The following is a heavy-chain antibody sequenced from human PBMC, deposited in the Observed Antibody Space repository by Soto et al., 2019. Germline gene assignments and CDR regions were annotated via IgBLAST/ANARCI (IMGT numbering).Heavy chain of an antibody. CDR1: GGSFSGYY. D-gene: IGHD6-13*01. CDR2: INHSGST. J-gene: IGHJ4*02. CDR3: ASYSRSSFDY. V-gene: IGHV4-34*01. Sequence: SSETLSLTCAVYGGSFSGYYWSWIRQPPGKGLEWIGEINHSGSTNYNPSLKSRVTISVDTSKNQFSLKLSSVTAADTAVYYCASYSRSSFDYWGQGTLVTVPS.